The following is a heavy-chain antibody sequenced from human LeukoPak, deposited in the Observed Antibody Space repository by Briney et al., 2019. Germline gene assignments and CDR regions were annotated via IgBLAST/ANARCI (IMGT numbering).Heavy chain of an antibody. J-gene: IGHJ4*02. D-gene: IGHD3-3*01. Sequence: PSETLSLTCAVSGGSFSGYYWSWIRQPPGKGLEWIGEINHSGSTNYNPSLKSRVTISVDTSKNQFSLKLSSVTAADTAVYYCARDGADFWSGYYTPWYFDYWGQGTLVTVSS. CDR2: INHSGST. CDR1: GGSFSGYY. CDR3: ARDGADFWSGYYTPWYFDY. V-gene: IGHV4-34*01.